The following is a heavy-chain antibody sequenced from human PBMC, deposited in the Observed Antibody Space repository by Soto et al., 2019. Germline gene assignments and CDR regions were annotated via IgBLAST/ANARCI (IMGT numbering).Heavy chain of an antibody. CDR1: GFTFSNYG. J-gene: IGHJ4*02. V-gene: IGHV3-30*18. CDR3: AKDGAPRYCSRSSCHTAGAY. D-gene: IGHD2-15*01. CDR2: ISFDGSHK. Sequence: GGSLRLSCAGSGFTFSNYGLHWVRQAPGKGLDWVSFISFDGSHKYYADSVKGRFTISRDNSNNMLYLQMDSLTTEDTAVYYCAKDGAPRYCSRSSCHTAGAYWGQGTLVTVSS.